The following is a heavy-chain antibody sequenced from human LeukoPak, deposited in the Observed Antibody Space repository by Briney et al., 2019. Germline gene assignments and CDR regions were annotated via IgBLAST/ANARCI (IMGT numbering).Heavy chain of an antibody. Sequence: WASVKVSCKASGYTFTSYAMNWARQAPGQGLEWMGWMNPNSGNTGYAQKFQGRITITRNTSISTAYMELSSLRSEDTAVYYCARVLPDSGFYDFWSGYWFYYYMDVWGKGTTVTVSS. CDR2: MNPNSGNT. CDR1: GYTFTSYA. V-gene: IGHV1-8*03. D-gene: IGHD3-3*01. J-gene: IGHJ6*03. CDR3: ARVLPDSGFYDFWSGYWFYYYMDV.